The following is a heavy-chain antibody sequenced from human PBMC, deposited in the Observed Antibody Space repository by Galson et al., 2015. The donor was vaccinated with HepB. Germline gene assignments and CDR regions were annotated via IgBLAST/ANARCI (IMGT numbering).Heavy chain of an antibody. CDR3: VRSDSAVAGTGDY. J-gene: IGHJ4*02. D-gene: IGHD6-19*01. V-gene: IGHV1-69*02. Sequence: SVKVSCKASGGTFSSYTISWVRQAPGQGLEWMGRIIPILGIANYAQKFQGRVTITADKSTSTAYMELSSLRSEDTAVYYCVRSDSAVAGTGDYWGQGTLVTVSS. CDR2: IIPILGIA. CDR1: GGTFSSYT.